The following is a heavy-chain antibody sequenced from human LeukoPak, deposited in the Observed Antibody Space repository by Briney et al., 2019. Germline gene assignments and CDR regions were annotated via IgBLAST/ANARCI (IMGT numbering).Heavy chain of an antibody. D-gene: IGHD3-10*01. J-gene: IGHJ4*02. CDR1: GGTFSSYA. CDR2: INTYNGNT. CDR3: ARDGEGATDFDY. Sequence: ASVKVSCKASGGTFSSYAISWVRQAPGQGLEWMGWINTYNGNTNYAQKFQGRVTMTTDTSTSTAYMELRSLRSDDTAVFYCARDGEGATDFDYWGQGTLVTVSS. V-gene: IGHV1-18*01.